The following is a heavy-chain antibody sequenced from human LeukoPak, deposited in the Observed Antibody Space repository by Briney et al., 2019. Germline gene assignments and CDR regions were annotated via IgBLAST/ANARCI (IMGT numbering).Heavy chain of an antibody. CDR3: AREIPNSRQFDY. D-gene: IGHD2/OR15-2a*01. CDR1: EYTFTNYY. V-gene: IGHV1-46*01. J-gene: IGHJ4*02. CDR2: INLSGGSL. Sequence: GASVKVSCKASEYTFTNYYMHWVRQAPGQGLEWMGIINLSGGSLSNVQKFQGRVTMTRDTSTSTVYMELSSLRSEDTAVYYCAREIPNSRQFDYWGQGTLVTVSS.